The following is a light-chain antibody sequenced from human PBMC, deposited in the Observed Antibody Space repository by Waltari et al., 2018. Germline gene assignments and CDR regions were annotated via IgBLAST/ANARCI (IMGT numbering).Light chain of an antibody. J-gene: IGLJ1*01. CDR2: DDS. Sequence: SYVLTQPPSVSPAPGQTATITCRGDNLGTKGGHWYQQKPGQAPGLVVYDDSDRPSGIPERFSGSNTGNTATLTISRVEAGDEADYYCQVWDKSSDRGVFGTGTKVTVL. CDR3: QVWDKSSDRGV. V-gene: IGLV3-21*02. CDR1: NLGTKG.